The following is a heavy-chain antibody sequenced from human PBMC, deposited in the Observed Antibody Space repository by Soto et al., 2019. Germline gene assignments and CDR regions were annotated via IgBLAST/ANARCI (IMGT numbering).Heavy chain of an antibody. Sequence: QVQLVESGGGVVQPGTSLRLSCVGSGFTFRSFVIHWVRQAPGRGPEWVALTSYDGTNKYFGDSVKGRFTISRDNSRNTVDLQMDSLRLEDTALYYCARWGTTGGLDVWGQGTLVSVSS. CDR2: TSYDGTNK. J-gene: IGHJ4*02. V-gene: IGHV3-30*19. CDR3: ARWGTTGGLDV. CDR1: GFTFRSFV. D-gene: IGHD3-16*01.